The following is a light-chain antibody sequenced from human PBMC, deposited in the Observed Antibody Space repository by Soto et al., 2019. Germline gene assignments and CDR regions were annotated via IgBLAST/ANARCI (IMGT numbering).Light chain of an antibody. CDR1: QSISNY. CDR2: EAS. Sequence: DIQMTQSPSSLSASVGDRVTITCRASQSISNYLNWYQQKPGKAPKLLIYEASSLQSGVPSRFSGSGSGTDFTLTISSLQPEDFATYYCQQTYSTRWTFGQGTKMEIK. J-gene: IGKJ1*01. CDR3: QQTYSTRWT. V-gene: IGKV1-39*01.